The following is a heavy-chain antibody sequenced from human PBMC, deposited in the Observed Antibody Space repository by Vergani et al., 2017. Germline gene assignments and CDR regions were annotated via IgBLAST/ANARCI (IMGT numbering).Heavy chain of an antibody. CDR3: ARYGPGPNCSSTSCHYYYYYYMDV. V-gene: IGHV1-2*02. CDR1: GYTFTGYY. J-gene: IGHJ6*03. D-gene: IGHD2-2*01. CDR2: INPNSGGT. Sequence: QVQLVQSGAEVKKPGASVKVFCKASGYTFTGYYMHWVRQAPGQGLEWMGWINPNSGGTNYAQKFQGRVTMTRDTSISTAYMELSRLGTDDTAVYYCARYGPGPNCSSTSCHYYYYYYMDVWGKGTTVTVSS.